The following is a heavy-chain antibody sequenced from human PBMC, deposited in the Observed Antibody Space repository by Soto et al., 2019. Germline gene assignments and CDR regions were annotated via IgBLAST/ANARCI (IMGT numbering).Heavy chain of an antibody. D-gene: IGHD2-2*01. CDR2: MNPNSGNT. CDR1: GYTFTSYD. V-gene: IGHV1-8*01. J-gene: IGHJ6*02. CDR3: ARGRGYCIRTSCYGYYYGMDV. Sequence: QVQLVQSGAEVKKPGASVKVSCKASGYTFTSYDINWVRQATGQGLEWMGWMNPNSGNTGYAQKFQGRVTMTRNTSISTAYMELSSLRSEDTAVYYCARGRGYCIRTSCYGYYYGMDVWGQGTTVTVSS.